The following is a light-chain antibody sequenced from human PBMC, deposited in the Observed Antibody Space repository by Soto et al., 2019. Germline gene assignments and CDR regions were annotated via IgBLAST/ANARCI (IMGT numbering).Light chain of an antibody. J-gene: IGLJ2*01. CDR3: AAWDDRLDNPV. CDR1: SSDIGGSKY. CDR2: EVT. V-gene: IGLV2-14*01. Sequence: QSVLTQPASLSGSPGQSITISCAGTSSDIGGSKYVSWYQQHPGKAPKLIIYEVTYRPSGVSARFSGSKSGNTASLTVSGLQAEDEADYYCAAWDDRLDNPVFGGGTKLTVL.